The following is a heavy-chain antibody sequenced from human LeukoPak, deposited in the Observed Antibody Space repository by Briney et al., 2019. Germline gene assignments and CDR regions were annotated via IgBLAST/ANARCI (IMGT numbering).Heavy chain of an antibody. Sequence: PSETLSLTCTVSGGSISSGSYYWSWIRQPAGKGLEWIGRIYTSGTTNYNPSLKSRATISVDTSKNQFSLKLSSVTAADTAVYYCTRVKAARPHYFDYWGQGTLVTVSS. CDR2: IYTSGTT. J-gene: IGHJ4*02. CDR3: TRVKAARPHYFDY. CDR1: GGSISSGSYY. V-gene: IGHV4-61*02. D-gene: IGHD6-6*01.